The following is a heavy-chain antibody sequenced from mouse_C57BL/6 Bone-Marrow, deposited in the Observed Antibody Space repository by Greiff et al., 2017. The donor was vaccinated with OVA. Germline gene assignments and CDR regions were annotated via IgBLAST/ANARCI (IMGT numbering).Heavy chain of an antibody. D-gene: IGHD1-1*01. V-gene: IGHV1-64*01. Sequence: VQLQQSGAELVKPGASVKLSCKASGYTFTSYWMHWVKQRPGQGLEWIGMIHPNSGSTNYNEKFKSKATLTVDKSSSTAYMQLSSLTSEDSAVYYCARTSITTVVVDYWGQGTTLTVSS. CDR3: ARTSITTVVVDY. J-gene: IGHJ2*01. CDR1: GYTFTSYW. CDR2: IHPNSGST.